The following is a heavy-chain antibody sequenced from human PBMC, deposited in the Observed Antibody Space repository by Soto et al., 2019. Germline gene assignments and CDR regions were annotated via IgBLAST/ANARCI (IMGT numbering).Heavy chain of an antibody. D-gene: IGHD4-17*01. CDR3: ARGRVGLREPIDPFDL. Sequence: QVQLQDSGPGQVQPSQTLSLTCTVSGGSVRSGGYYWGWVRQHPGKGLEWIVYIHYSGTTHYNPSLRSRPSISLDTSQNTFSLTLTSMTVADSAIYYCARGRVGLREPIDPFDLWGPGKKVTVSP. V-gene: IGHV4-31*03. CDR1: GGSVRSGGYY. CDR2: IHYSGTT. J-gene: IGHJ3*01.